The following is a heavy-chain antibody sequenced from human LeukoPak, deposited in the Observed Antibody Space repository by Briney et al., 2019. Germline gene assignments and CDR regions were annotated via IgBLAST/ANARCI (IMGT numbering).Heavy chain of an antibody. Sequence: SETQSLTCTVSGYSISSGYYWGWIRQPPGKGLEWIGSIYHSGSTYYNPSLKSRVTISVDTSKNQFSLKLSSVTAADTAVYYCARGGGVGNRFDYWGQGTLVTVSS. CDR1: GYSISSGYY. D-gene: IGHD2-8*02. J-gene: IGHJ4*02. CDR3: ARGGGVGNRFDY. V-gene: IGHV4-38-2*02. CDR2: IYHSGST.